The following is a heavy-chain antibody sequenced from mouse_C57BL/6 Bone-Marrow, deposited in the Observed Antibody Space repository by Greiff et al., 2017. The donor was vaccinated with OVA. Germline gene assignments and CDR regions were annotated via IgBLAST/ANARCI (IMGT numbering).Heavy chain of an antibody. CDR3: AREKTYYSNRYAMDY. J-gene: IGHJ4*01. Sequence: EVKLVESGPGLVKPSQSLSLTCSVTGYSITSGYYWNWIRQFPGNKLEWMGYISYDGSNNYNPSLKNRISITRDTSKNQFFLKLNSVTTEDTATYYCAREKTYYSNRYAMDYWGQGTSVTVSS. CDR2: ISYDGSN. D-gene: IGHD2-5*01. CDR1: GYSITSGYY. V-gene: IGHV3-6*01.